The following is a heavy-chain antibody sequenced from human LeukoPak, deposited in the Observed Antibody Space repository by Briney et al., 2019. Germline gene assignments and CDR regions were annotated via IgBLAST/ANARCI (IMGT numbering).Heavy chain of an antibody. CDR3: ARDPNWNYVVSRYFDY. J-gene: IGHJ4*02. D-gene: IGHD1-7*01. CDR2: ISSSGSTI. V-gene: IGHV3-11*04. CDR1: GFTFSDYN. Sequence: PGGSLRLSCAASGFTFSDYNMSWIRQAPGKGLEWVSYISSSGSTIYYADSVKGRFTISRDNAKNSLYLQMNSLRAEDTAVYYCARDPNWNYVVSRYFDYWGQGTLVTVSS.